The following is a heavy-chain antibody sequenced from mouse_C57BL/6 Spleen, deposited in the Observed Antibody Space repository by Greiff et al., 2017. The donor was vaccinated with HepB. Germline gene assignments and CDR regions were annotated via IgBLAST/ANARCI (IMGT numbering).Heavy chain of an antibody. V-gene: IGHV1-54*01. Sequence: LVESGAELVRPGTSVKVSCKASGYAFTNYLIEWVKQRPGQGLEWIGVINPGSGGTNYNEKFKGKATLTADKSSSTAYMQLSSLTSEDSAVYFCAREEDGYYPYAMDYWGQGTSVTVSS. CDR2: INPGSGGT. CDR3: AREEDGYYPYAMDY. CDR1: GYAFTNYL. D-gene: IGHD2-3*01. J-gene: IGHJ4*01.